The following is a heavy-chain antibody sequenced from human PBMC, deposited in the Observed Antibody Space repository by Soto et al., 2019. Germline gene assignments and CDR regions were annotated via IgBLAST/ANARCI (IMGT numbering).Heavy chain of an antibody. D-gene: IGHD6-19*01. CDR3: ARGQMDRSGWYVASWYFDL. J-gene: IGHJ2*01. Sequence: QVQLQQWGAGLLKPSETLSLTCAVYGGSFSGYYWSWIRQPPGKGLEWIGEINHSGSTNYNPSLMSRVPTSVGTSTNQFSLKLSSVAAADSAVYYCARGQMDRSGWYVASWYFDLWGRGTLVTVSS. CDR1: GGSFSGYY. V-gene: IGHV4-34*01. CDR2: INHSGST.